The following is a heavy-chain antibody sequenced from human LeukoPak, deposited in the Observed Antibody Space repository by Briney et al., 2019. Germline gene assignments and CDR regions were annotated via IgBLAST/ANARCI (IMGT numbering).Heavy chain of an antibody. CDR1: GFTFSSYG. V-gene: IGHV3-7*01. D-gene: IGHD2-8*01. J-gene: IGHJ3*02. CDR2: IKQGGIEK. Sequence: PGGSLRLSCAASGFTFSSYGMHWVRQAPGKGLEWVAHIKQGGIEKYYVDSVKGRFTISRDNAKNSLYLQMNSLRAEDTAVYYCARDQGYCANGVCYTGLDMWGQGTMVTVSS. CDR3: ARDQGYCANGVCYTGLDM.